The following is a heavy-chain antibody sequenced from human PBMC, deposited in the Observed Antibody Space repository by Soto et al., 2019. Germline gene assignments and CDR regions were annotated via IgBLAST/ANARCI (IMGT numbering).Heavy chain of an antibody. CDR3: ARGSTGGIAVAGLDY. Sequence: QVQLQQWGAGLLKPSETLSLTCAVYGGSFSGYYWSWIRQPPGKGLEWIGEINHSGSTNYNPSLKGRVTIXXDXSXXQFSLKWSSVTAADTAVYYCARGSTGGIAVAGLDYWGQGTLVTVSS. D-gene: IGHD6-19*01. CDR2: INHSGST. J-gene: IGHJ4*02. CDR1: GGSFSGYY. V-gene: IGHV4-34*01.